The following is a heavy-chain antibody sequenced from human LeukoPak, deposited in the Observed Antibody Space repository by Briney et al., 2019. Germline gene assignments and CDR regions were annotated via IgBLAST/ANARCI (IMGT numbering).Heavy chain of an antibody. CDR3: ARDLGSGSYYTPNFDY. V-gene: IGHV3-23*01. J-gene: IGHJ4*02. Sequence: GGSLRLSCAASGFTFSSYAMSWVRQAPGKGLEWVSAISGSGGSTYYADSVKGRFTISRDNSKNTLYLQMNSLRAEDTAVYYCARDLGSGSYYTPNFDYWGQGTLVTASS. CDR2: ISGSGGST. CDR1: GFTFSSYA. D-gene: IGHD3-10*01.